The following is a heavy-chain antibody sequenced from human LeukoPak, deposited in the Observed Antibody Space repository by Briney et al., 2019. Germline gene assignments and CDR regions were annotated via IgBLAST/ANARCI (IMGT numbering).Heavy chain of an antibody. CDR3: ASSTRQKLVLMRGYYYYMDV. J-gene: IGHJ6*03. Sequence: SVKVSCKASGGTFISYAISWVRQAPGQGLEWMGGIIPIFGTANYAQKFQGRVTITTDESTSTAYMELSSLRSEDTAVYYCASSTRQKLVLMRGYYYYMDVWGKGTTVTVSS. V-gene: IGHV1-69*05. CDR1: GGTFISYA. D-gene: IGHD6-13*01. CDR2: IIPIFGTA.